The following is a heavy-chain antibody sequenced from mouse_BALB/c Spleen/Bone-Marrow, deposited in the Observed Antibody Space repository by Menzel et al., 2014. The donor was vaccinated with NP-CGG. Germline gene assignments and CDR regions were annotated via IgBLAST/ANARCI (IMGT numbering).Heavy chain of an antibody. CDR2: VNPYNGGT. Sequence: EVQLQQSGRELVKPGASVKMSCKASGYTFTDYYMDWVKQSHGESFEWIGRVNPYNGGTSYNQKFKGKATLTVDKSSSTAYMELNSLTSEDSAVYYCARGNYYGNWFAYWGQGTLVTVSA. D-gene: IGHD2-1*01. J-gene: IGHJ3*01. V-gene: IGHV1-19*01. CDR3: ARGNYYGNWFAY. CDR1: GYTFTDYY.